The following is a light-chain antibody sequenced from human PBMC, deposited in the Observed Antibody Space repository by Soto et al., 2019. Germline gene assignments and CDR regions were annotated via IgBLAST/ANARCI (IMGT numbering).Light chain of an antibody. CDR1: QSVSIY. V-gene: IGKV1-5*03. CDR2: KAS. Sequence: DIQMTQSPSSLSASVGDRVTITCRTSQSVSIYVNWYQQKPGKAPKLLIYKASSLESGVPSRFSGSGSGTEFTLTISSLQPDDFATYYCQQYNSYSITFGQGTRLEIK. J-gene: IGKJ5*01. CDR3: QQYNSYSIT.